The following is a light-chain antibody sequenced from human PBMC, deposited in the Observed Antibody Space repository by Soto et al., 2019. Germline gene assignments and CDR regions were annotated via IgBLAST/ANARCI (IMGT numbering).Light chain of an antibody. CDR1: QSISSW. Sequence: DIQMTQSPSTLSASVGDRVSITCRASQSISSWLAWYQQKPGKAPNLLIYKASTLESGVPSRFSGSGSGTEFTLTISSLQPDDFATYYCQQYKSRWTFGQGTKEEIK. CDR2: KAS. CDR3: QQYKSRWT. V-gene: IGKV1-5*03. J-gene: IGKJ1*01.